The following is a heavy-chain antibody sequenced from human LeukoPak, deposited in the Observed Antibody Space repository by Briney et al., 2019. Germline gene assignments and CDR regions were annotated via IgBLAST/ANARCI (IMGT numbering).Heavy chain of an antibody. Sequence: QPGGSLRLSCAASGFTFNSHAMSWVRQAPGKGLEWVSAISGSGGSTYYADSVKGRFTISRDNSKNTLYLQMNSLRAEDTAVYYCAKDQGDYDFWSGYYTGSGNRVPYWGQGTLVTVSS. CDR3: AKDQGDYDFWSGYYTGSGNRVPY. CDR1: GFTFNSHA. CDR2: ISGSGGST. V-gene: IGHV3-23*01. J-gene: IGHJ4*02. D-gene: IGHD3-3*01.